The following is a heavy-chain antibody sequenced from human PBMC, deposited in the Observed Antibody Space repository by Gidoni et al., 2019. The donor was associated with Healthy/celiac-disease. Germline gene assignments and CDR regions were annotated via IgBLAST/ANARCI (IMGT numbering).Heavy chain of an antibody. J-gene: IGHJ4*02. Sequence: QVQLVESGGGVVQPGRSLSRSCAASGFTFSRYGMHWVRQAPGKGLGWVAVISYDGSNKYYADSVKGRFTISRDNSKNTLYLQMNSLRAEDTAVYYCAKDEGGYYDSSGYFDYWGQGTLVTVSS. CDR3: AKDEGGYYDSSGYFDY. CDR1: GFTFSRYG. V-gene: IGHV3-30*18. CDR2: ISYDGSNK. D-gene: IGHD3-22*01.